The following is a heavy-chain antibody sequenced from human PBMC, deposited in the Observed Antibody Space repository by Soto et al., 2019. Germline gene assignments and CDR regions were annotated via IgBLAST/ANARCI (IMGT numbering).Heavy chain of an antibody. Sequence: LRLSCTASGFTFGDYAMSWFRQAPGKGLDWIGFINSRKYGGSAEYAASVKGRFTISRDDSKTVVYLQMNSLETEDTAVYFCTRGGASAAVIYWGQGTQVTVSS. J-gene: IGHJ4*02. CDR3: TRGGASAAVIY. D-gene: IGHD6-13*01. CDR2: INSRKYGGSA. V-gene: IGHV3-49*03. CDR1: GFTFGDYA.